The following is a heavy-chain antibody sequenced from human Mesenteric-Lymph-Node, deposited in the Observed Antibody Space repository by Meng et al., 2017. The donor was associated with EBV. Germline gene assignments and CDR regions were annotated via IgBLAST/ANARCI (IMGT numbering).Heavy chain of an antibody. CDR3: ARSYGEYVY. CDR2: ISNSGDAI. J-gene: IGHJ4*02. V-gene: IGHV3-11*01. CDR1: GFTFSDYY. Sequence: QVALVGLGGGVVKPGGSLRLACAASGFTFSDYYMTWIRQAPGKGLEWVSYISNSGDAIYYADSVKGRFTISRDNAKNSLYLQMNSLRVEDTAVYYCARSYGEYVYWGQGTLVTVSS. D-gene: IGHD4-17*01.